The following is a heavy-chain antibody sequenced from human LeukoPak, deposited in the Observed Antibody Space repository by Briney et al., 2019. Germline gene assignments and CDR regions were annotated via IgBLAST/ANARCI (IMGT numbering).Heavy chain of an antibody. CDR1: GFTLSSYT. CDR3: AKDRLPDGACSIDY. D-gene: IGHD2-21*02. CDR2: LIGGSGNT. J-gene: IGHJ4*02. Sequence: GGSLRLSCAASGFTLSSYTMSWVRQTPGKGLEWVSGLIGGSGNTDYADSVKGRFTISRDISKNTLFLQMNSLRVEDTATYYCAKDRLPDGACSIDYWGQGTLVTVSS. V-gene: IGHV3-23*01.